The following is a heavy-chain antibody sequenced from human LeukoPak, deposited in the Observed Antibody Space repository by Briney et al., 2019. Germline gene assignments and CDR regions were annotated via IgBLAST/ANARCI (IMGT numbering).Heavy chain of an antibody. CDR1: GGSISSSSYY. D-gene: IGHD3-10*01. CDR3: AREGSGSYYNVGAFDI. CDR2: IYYSGST. J-gene: IGHJ3*02. V-gene: IGHV4-31*03. Sequence: PSETLSLTCTVSGGSISSSSYYWGWIRQHPGKGLEWIGYIYYSGSTYYNPSLKSRVTISVDTSKNQFSLKLSSVTAADTAVYYCAREGSGSYYNVGAFDIWGQGTMVTVSS.